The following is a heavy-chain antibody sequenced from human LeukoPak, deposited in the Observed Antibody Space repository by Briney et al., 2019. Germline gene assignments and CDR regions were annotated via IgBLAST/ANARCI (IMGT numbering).Heavy chain of an antibody. CDR1: GLTFSSHW. V-gene: IGHV3-74*01. CDR3: ARDYGRSRDYGMDV. Sequence: GGSLRLSCAASGLTFSSHWMHWVRQAPGKGLVWVSRITNDGSSTTYADSVKGRFTISRDNAKNTLYLQMSSLRAEDTAVYYCARDYGRSRDYGMDVWGQGTTVTVSS. CDR2: ITNDGSST. J-gene: IGHJ6*02. D-gene: IGHD3-10*01.